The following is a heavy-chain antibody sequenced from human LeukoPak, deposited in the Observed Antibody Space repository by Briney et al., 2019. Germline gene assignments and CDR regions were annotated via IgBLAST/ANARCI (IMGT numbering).Heavy chain of an antibody. J-gene: IGHJ6*03. CDR3: AKDIHLLGYYMDV. Sequence: GGSLRLSCAASGFTFDDYAMHWVRQAPGKGLEWVSLISWDGGSTYYADSVKGRFTISRDNSKNSLYLQMNSLRAEDTALYYCAKDIHLLGYYMDVWGKGTTVTVSS. CDR1: GFTFDDYA. CDR2: ISWDGGST. V-gene: IGHV3-43D*03.